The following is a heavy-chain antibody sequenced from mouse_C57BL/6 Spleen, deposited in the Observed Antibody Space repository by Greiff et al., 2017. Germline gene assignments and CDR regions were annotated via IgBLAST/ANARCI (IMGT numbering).Heavy chain of an antibody. Sequence: VKLMESDAELVKPGASVKISCKVSGYTFTDHTIHWMKQRPEQGLEWIGYIYPRDGSTKYNEKFKGKATLTADKSSSTAYMQLNSLTSEDSAVYFCARSADGYLSYWYFDGWGTGTTVTVSS. CDR2: IYPRDGST. J-gene: IGHJ1*03. CDR1: GYTFTDHT. CDR3: ARSADGYLSYWYFDG. D-gene: IGHD2-3*01. V-gene: IGHV1-78*01.